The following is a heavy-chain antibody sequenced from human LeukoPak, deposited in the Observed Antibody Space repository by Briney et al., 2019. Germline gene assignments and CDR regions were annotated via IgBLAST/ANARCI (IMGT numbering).Heavy chain of an antibody. CDR3: AKDRPGLQLADY. D-gene: IGHD5-18*01. V-gene: IGHV3-23*01. CDR2: ISGSGGST. CDR1: GFTFSSYA. J-gene: IGHJ4*02. Sequence: PGRSLRLSCAASGFTFSSYAMSWVRQAPGKGLEWVSAISGSGGSTYYADSVKGRFTISRDNSKNTLYLQINSLRAEDTAVYYCAKDRPGLQLADYWGQGTLVTVSS.